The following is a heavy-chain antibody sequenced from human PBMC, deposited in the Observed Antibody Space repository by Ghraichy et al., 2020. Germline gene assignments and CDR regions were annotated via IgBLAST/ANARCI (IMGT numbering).Heavy chain of an antibody. CDR1: GFTFSDYY. D-gene: IGHD2-15*01. V-gene: IGHV3-11*06. J-gene: IGHJ6*02. Sequence: GGSLRLSCAASGFTFSDYYMSWIRQAPGKGLEWVSYITSSSTYTNYADSVRGRFTISRDNAKNSLYLQMNSLKDEDTAVYYCARDIVVVVAALRQLQVMDVWGQGTTVTVSS. CDR3: ARDIVVVVAALRQLQVMDV. CDR2: ITSSSTYT.